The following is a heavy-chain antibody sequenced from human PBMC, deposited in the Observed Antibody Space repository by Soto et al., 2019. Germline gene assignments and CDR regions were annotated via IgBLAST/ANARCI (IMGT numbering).Heavy chain of an antibody. V-gene: IGHV4-59*11. CDR1: GVSISAHY. J-gene: IGHJ4*02. CDR3: ASGHSYDSSGYHYVREY. Sequence: SETLSLTCTVSGVSISAHYWSWIRQAPGKGLEWIGYMYYNGNTDCHYSLKSRLTMSIDTSKNQFTLKLNSVTAADTAIYYCASGHSYDSSGYHYVREYWGQGTLVTVSS. CDR2: MYYNGNT. D-gene: IGHD3-22*01.